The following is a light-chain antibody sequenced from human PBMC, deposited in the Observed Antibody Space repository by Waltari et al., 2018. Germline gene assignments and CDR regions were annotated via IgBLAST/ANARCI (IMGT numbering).Light chain of an antibody. V-gene: IGLV2-14*01. J-gene: IGLJ7*01. CDR2: DVS. Sequence: QSALTQPASVSGSPGQSITISCTGTSSDVGGYNYVPWYQQHPGKAPKLMIFDVSNRPSGVSNRFSGSKSGNTASLTVSGLQAEDEADYYCTSYTSGSTPLFGGGTQLTVL. CDR3: TSYTSGSTPL. CDR1: SSDVGGYNY.